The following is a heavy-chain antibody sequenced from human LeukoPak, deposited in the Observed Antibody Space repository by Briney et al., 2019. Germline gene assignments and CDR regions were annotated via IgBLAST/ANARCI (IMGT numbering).Heavy chain of an antibody. CDR2: ISSSSYI. V-gene: IGHV3-21*01. Sequence: GGSLRLSCAASGFTFSSYSMNWVRQAPGKGLEWVSSISSSSYIYYADSVKGRFTISRDNAKNSLYLQMSSLRAEDTAVYYCARDRRQGYYYDSSGYFDYWGQGTLVTVSS. J-gene: IGHJ4*02. CDR1: GFTFSSYS. CDR3: ARDRRQGYYYDSSGYFDY. D-gene: IGHD3-22*01.